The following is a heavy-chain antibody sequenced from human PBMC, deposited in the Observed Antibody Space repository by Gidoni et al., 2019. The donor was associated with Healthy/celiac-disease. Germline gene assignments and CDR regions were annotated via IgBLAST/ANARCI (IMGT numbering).Heavy chain of an antibody. CDR2: IRSKAYGGTT. Sequence: EVQLVESGGGLVQPGRSLRLSCTASGFTFGDYAMRWFRQAPGKGLDWVGFIRSKAYGGTTEYAASVKGRFTISRDDSKSIAYLQMNSLKTEDTAVYYCTRVGYYGSGSYFSPYYFDYWGQGTLVTVSS. CDR1: GFTFGDYA. D-gene: IGHD3-10*01. CDR3: TRVGYYGSGSYFSPYYFDY. J-gene: IGHJ4*02. V-gene: IGHV3-49*03.